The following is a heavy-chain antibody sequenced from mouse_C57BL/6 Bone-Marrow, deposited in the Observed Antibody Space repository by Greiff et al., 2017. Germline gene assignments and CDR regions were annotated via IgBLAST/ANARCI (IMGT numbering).Heavy chain of an antibody. Sequence: EVQLVESGGGLVQPGGSLKLSCAASGFTFSDYYMYWVRQTPEKRLEWVAYISNGGGSTYYPDTVKGRFTISRDNAKNTLYLQMSRLKSEDTAMYYCASLGFAYWGQGTLVTVSA. V-gene: IGHV5-12*01. J-gene: IGHJ3*01. CDR3: ASLGFAY. CDR1: GFTFSDYY. CDR2: ISNGGGST.